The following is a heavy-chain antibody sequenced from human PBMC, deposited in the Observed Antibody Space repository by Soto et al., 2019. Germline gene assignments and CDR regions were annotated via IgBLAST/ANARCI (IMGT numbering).Heavy chain of an antibody. CDR3: AKDYSSGWYDYCDF. D-gene: IGHD6-19*01. J-gene: IGHJ4*02. CDR1: GFTFSSYA. CDR2: ISHDGTKK. V-gene: IGHV3-30*18. Sequence: PGGSLRLSCTTSGFTFSSYAMHWVRQAPGKGLEWVALISHDGTKKYSADSVKGRFTISRDDSKSTLYLQMNNLRAEDTAVYYCAKDYSSGWYDYCDFWGQGTLVTVYS.